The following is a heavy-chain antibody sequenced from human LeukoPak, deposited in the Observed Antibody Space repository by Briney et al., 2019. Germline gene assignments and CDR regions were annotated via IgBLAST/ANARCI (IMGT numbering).Heavy chain of an antibody. V-gene: IGHV1-69*05. D-gene: IGHD2-2*01. CDR3: ARDMDYGIVPAAKAGSFSRNWFDP. J-gene: IGHJ5*02. CDR2: IIPIFGTA. CDR1: GGTFSSYA. Sequence: SVKVSCKASGGTFSSYAISWVRQAPGQGLEWMGGIIPIFGTANYAQKFQGRVTITTDESTSTAYMELSSLRSEDTAVYYCARDMDYGIVPAAKAGSFSRNWFDPWGQGTLVTVSS.